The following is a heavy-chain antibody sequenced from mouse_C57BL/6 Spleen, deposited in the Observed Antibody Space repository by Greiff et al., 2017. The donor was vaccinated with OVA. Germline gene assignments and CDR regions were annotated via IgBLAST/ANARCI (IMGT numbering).Heavy chain of an antibody. Sequence: VHVKQSGAELVRPGASVKLSCTASGFNIKDDYMHWVKQRPEQGLEWIGWIDPENGDTEYASKFQGKATITADTSSNTAYLQLSSLTSEDTAVYYCTYGPYYFDYWGQGTTLTVSS. D-gene: IGHD2-10*02. V-gene: IGHV14-4*01. CDR3: TYGPYYFDY. CDR1: GFNIKDDY. CDR2: IDPENGDT. J-gene: IGHJ2*01.